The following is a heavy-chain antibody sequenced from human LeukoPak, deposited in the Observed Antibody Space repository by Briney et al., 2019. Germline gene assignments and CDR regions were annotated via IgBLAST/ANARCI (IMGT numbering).Heavy chain of an antibody. CDR1: GFTFSSYW. Sequence: GGSLRLSCAASGFTFSSYWMSWVRQAPGKGLEWVAVISYDGSNKYYADSVKGRFTISRDNSKNTLYLQMNSLRAEDTAVYYCARTSYGDFQYYFDYWGQGTLVTVSS. V-gene: IGHV3-30-3*01. J-gene: IGHJ4*02. CDR3: ARTSYGDFQYYFDY. D-gene: IGHD4-17*01. CDR2: ISYDGSNK.